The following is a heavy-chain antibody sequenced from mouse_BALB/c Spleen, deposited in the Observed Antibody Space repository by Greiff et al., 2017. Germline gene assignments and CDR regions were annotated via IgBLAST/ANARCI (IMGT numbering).Heavy chain of an antibody. CDR1: GFNIKDYY. CDR3: ARVPWDYDLYYYAMDY. V-gene: IGHV14-4*02. J-gene: IGHJ4*01. CDR2: IDPENGDT. Sequence: EVKLMESGAELVRSGASVKLSCTASGFNIKDYYMHWVKQRPEQGLEWIGWIDPENGDTEYAPKFQGKATMTADTSSNTAYLQLSSLTSEDTAVYYCARVPWDYDLYYYAMDYGGQGTSVTVSS. D-gene: IGHD2-4*01.